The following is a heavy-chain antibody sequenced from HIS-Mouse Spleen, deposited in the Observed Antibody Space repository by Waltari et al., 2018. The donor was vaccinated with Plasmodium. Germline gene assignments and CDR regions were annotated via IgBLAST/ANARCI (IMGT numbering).Heavy chain of an antibody. J-gene: IGHJ1*01. D-gene: IGHD6-13*01. CDR2: INPNSGGT. CDR1: GYTFTGHL. CDR3: ARVLGYKAAAGTFVEYFQH. Sequence: QVQLVQSGAEVKKPGASVKVSCKASGYTFTGHLMPWVPPAPRQGLEWMGCINPNSGGTNYAQKFQGMVTMTRDTSISTAYMELSRLRSDDTAVYYCARVLGYKAAAGTFVEYFQHWGQGTLVTVSS. V-gene: IGHV1-2*02.